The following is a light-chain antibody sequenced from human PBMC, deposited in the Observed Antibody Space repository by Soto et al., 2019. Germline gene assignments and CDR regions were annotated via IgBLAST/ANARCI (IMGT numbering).Light chain of an antibody. J-gene: IGLJ2*01. CDR2: DVS. V-gene: IGLV2-8*01. CDR1: DTDVGGYTY. CDR3: SSFTGSNKLL. Sequence: QSALTQPPTASGSPGESVSISCTGIDTDVGGYTYVSWYQQHPGKVPKLMIFDVSQRPSGVPDRFSGSKSGNTASLTVSGLQAEDEADYYCSSFTGSNKLLFGGGTKVTVL.